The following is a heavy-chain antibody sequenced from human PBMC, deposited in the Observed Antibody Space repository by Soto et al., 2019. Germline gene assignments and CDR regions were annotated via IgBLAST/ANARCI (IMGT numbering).Heavy chain of an antibody. J-gene: IGHJ6*03. CDR1: GFTFSSYA. V-gene: IGHV3-23*01. CDR2: IIGSGGST. D-gene: IGHD2-15*01. Sequence: EVQLLESGGGLVQPGGSLRLSCAASGFTFSSYAMSWVRQAPGKGLEWVSAIIGSGGSTYYADSVKGRFTISRDNSKNTLYLQMNSLRAEDTAVYYCAKDGGYCSGGSCQDYYYYYYMDVWGKGTTVTVSS. CDR3: AKDGGYCSGGSCQDYYYYYYMDV.